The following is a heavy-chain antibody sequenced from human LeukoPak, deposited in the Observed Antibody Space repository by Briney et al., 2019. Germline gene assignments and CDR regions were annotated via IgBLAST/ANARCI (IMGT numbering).Heavy chain of an antibody. Sequence: SQTLSLTCTVSGGSISSGGYYWSWIRQHPGKGLEWIGYIYCSGSTYYNPSLKSRVTISVDTSKNQFSLKLSSVTAADTAVYYCARVYDSSGPTFDYWGQGTLVTVSS. CDR2: IYCSGST. V-gene: IGHV4-31*03. CDR3: ARVYDSSGPTFDY. CDR1: GGSISSGGYY. J-gene: IGHJ4*02. D-gene: IGHD3-22*01.